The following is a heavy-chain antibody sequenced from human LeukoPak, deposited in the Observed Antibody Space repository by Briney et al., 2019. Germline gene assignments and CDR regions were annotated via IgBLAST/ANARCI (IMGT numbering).Heavy chain of an antibody. V-gene: IGHV4-30-4*01. D-gene: IGHD6-13*01. Sequence: SQTLSLTGTVSGGSISSGDYSWSWIRQPPGKGLEWIGYIYYSGSTYYNPSLKSRVTISVDTSKNQFSLELSSVTAADTAVYYCARVGAAAGPFGYFDLWGQGTLVTVSS. CDR1: GGSISSGDYS. CDR2: IYYSGST. CDR3: ARVGAAAGPFGYFDL. J-gene: IGHJ4*02.